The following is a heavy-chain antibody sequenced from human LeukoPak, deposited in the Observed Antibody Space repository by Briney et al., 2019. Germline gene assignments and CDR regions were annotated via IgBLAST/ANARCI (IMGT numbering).Heavy chain of an antibody. CDR3: AREVGIHGMDV. Sequence: SQTLSLTCTVSGGSISSGGYYWSWIRQHPGEGLEWIGYIYYSGSTYYNPSLKSRVTISVDTSKNQFSLKLSSVAAADTAVYYCAREVGIHGMDVWGQGTTVTVSS. V-gene: IGHV4-31*03. CDR1: GGSISSGGYY. J-gene: IGHJ6*02. D-gene: IGHD1-26*01. CDR2: IYYSGST.